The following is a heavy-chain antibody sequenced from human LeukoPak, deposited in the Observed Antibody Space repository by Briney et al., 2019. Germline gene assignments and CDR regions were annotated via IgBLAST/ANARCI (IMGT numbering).Heavy chain of an antibody. Sequence: PGGSLRLSCAASGFTFSSYALSWVRQAPGKGLEWVSAINGGGTGTYYADSVKGRFTISRDNSKNTLYLQMNSLRAEDTAVYYCAKDRIVVVVAATGGTFDYWGQGTLVTVSS. D-gene: IGHD2-15*01. CDR1: GFTFSSYA. V-gene: IGHV3-23*01. CDR2: INGGGTGT. CDR3: AKDRIVVVVAATGGTFDY. J-gene: IGHJ4*02.